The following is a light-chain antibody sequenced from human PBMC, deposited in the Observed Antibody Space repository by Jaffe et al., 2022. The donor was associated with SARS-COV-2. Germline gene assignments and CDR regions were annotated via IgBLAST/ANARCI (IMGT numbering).Light chain of an antibody. J-gene: IGKJ5*01. Sequence: EIVLTQSPATLSLSPGERATLSCRASQTVSSTFLTWYQQKPGQAPRLLIYGSSSRAAGIPDRFGGSGSGTDFTLTISRLEPEDFAIYYCQQYGTSPLFGQGTRLDIK. CDR1: QTVSSTF. V-gene: IGKV3-20*01. CDR3: QQYGTSPL. CDR2: GSS.